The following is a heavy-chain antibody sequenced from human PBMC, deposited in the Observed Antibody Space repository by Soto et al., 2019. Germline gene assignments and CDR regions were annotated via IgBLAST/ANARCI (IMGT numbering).Heavy chain of an antibody. J-gene: IGHJ4*02. CDR1: GFSFSTYG. CDR3: AKDYWPSPIAVIGPADF. V-gene: IGHV3-30*18. Sequence: GGSLRLSCAASGFSFSTYGMYWVRQAPGKGLEWAALISYDGSHKYYADSVKGRFTISRDNSKNTLFLQMNSLRGDDTAVYYCAKDYWPSPIAVIGPADFWGQGTLVTVS. D-gene: IGHD6-19*01. CDR2: ISYDGSHK.